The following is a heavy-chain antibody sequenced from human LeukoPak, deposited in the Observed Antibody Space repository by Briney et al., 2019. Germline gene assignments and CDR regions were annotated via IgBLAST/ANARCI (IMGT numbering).Heavy chain of an antibody. CDR1: GGSFSGYY. J-gene: IGHJ4*02. CDR3: ARAPLAPTWKYYFDY. V-gene: IGHV4-34*01. CDR2: INHSGST. D-gene: IGHD1-1*01. Sequence: SETLSLTCAVYGGSFSGYYWSWIRQPPGKGLEWIGEINHSGSTNYNPSLKSRVTISVDTSKNQFSLKLSSVTAADTAVYYCARAPLAPTWKYYFDYWGQGTLVTVSS.